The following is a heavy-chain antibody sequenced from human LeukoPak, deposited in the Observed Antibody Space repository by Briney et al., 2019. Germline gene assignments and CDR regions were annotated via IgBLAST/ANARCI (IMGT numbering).Heavy chain of an antibody. Sequence: SETLSLTCTVSGGSISSSSYYWGWIRQPPGKGLEWIGSIYYSGSTYYNPSLKSRVTISVDTSKNQFSLKLSSVTAADTAVYYCARRSMYSSSSGLHLWGQGTMVAVSS. D-gene: IGHD6-6*01. CDR2: IYYSGST. V-gene: IGHV4-39*07. CDR1: GGSISSSSYY. CDR3: ARRSMYSSSSGLHL. J-gene: IGHJ3*01.